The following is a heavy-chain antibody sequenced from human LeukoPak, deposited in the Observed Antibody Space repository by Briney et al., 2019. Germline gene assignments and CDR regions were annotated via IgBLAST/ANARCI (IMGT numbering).Heavy chain of an antibody. D-gene: IGHD2-2*01. J-gene: IGHJ6*02. CDR3: ARDPFYCSSTSRFYGMDV. CDR1: GYTFTGYY. CDR2: INPNSGGT. V-gene: IGHV1-2*02. Sequence: GASVKVSCKASGYTFTGYYMHWVRQAPGQGLEWMGWINPNSGGTNYAQKFQGRVTMTRDTSISTAYMELSRLRSDDTAVYYCARDPFYCSSTSRFYGMDVWGQGTTVTVSS.